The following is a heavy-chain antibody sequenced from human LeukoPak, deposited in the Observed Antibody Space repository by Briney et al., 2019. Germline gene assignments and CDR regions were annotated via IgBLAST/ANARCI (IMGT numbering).Heavy chain of an antibody. D-gene: IGHD2-2*01. CDR3: ARDYQNSVAFDI. CDR2: INPNSGGT. V-gene: IGHV1-2*02. Sequence: ASVKVSCKASGYTFTGYYMHWVRQAPGQGLEWMGWINPNSGGTNYAQKFQGRVTMTRDTSISTAYMELSRLRSDDTAVYYCARDYQNSVAFDIWGQGTMVTVSS. J-gene: IGHJ3*02. CDR1: GYTFTGYY.